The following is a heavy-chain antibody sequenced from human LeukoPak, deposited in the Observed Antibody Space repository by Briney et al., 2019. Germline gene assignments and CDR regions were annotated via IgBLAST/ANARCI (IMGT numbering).Heavy chain of an antibody. Sequence: GGSLRLSCDASGFTFSIYAMSWVRQGTGKGLEWVSSITSSGEATYYADSVKGRFTISRDNSRYTLYLQMNSLRAEDTAVYYCAQFGYCSGGSCDWGQGTLVTVSS. V-gene: IGHV3-23*01. D-gene: IGHD2-15*01. CDR2: ITSSGEAT. CDR3: AQFGYCSGGSCD. CDR1: GFTFSIYA. J-gene: IGHJ4*02.